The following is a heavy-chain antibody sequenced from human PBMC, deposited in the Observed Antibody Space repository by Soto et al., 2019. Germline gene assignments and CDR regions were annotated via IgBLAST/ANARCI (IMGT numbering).Heavy chain of an antibody. Sequence: QIQLVQSGAEVKKPGASVKVSCKASGYTFNIYGINWVRQAPGQGLEWMGWISAFNGKTNYAQNVQGRVTMTTDTSTSTAYVELRSLRSDDTAVHYCARDRVPKSSGFFPFDYWGHGTLVTVSS. V-gene: IGHV1-18*01. CDR1: GYTFNIYG. J-gene: IGHJ4*01. CDR2: ISAFNGKT. D-gene: IGHD3-22*01. CDR3: ARDRVPKSSGFFPFDY.